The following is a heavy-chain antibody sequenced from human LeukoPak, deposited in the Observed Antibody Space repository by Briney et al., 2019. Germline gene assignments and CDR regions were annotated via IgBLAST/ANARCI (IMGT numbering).Heavy chain of an antibody. J-gene: IGHJ6*02. Sequence: SVKVSCKASGGTFSSYAISWVRQAPGQGLERMGRIIPIFGTANYAQKLQGRLTMTTDRSTSTAYMELSRLRSDDTAVYYCARDGTYGSGSYIHYYGMDVWGQGTTVTVSS. CDR1: GGTFSSYA. D-gene: IGHD3-10*01. CDR3: ARDGTYGSGSYIHYYGMDV. V-gene: IGHV1-69*05. CDR2: IIPIFGTA.